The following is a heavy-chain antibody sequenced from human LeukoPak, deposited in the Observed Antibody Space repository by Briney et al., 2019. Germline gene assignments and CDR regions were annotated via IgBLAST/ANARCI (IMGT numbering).Heavy chain of an antibody. Sequence: ASVKVSCKASGYTSTSYYMHWVRQAPGQGLEWMGWINPNSGGTTYAQKFQGRVSMTRDTSVSTAYMELSMLRSDDTAVYSCARGPYYYDSSDYYIGYWGQGTLVTVSS. CDR1: GYTSTSYY. D-gene: IGHD3-22*01. CDR2: INPNSGGT. CDR3: ARGPYYYDSSDYYIGY. V-gene: IGHV1-2*02. J-gene: IGHJ4*02.